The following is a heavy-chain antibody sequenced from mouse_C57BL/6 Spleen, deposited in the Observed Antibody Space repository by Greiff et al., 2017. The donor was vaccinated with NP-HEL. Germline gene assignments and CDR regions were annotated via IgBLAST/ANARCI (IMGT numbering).Heavy chain of an antibody. CDR2: IHPNSGST. J-gene: IGHJ3*01. V-gene: IGHV1-64*01. CDR1: GYTFTSYW. D-gene: IGHD1-1*01. CDR3: ARWYYGSTSAWFAC. Sequence: QVQLKQPGAELVKPGASVELSCKASGYTFTSYWMHWVKQRPGQGLEWIGMIHPNSGSTNYNEKFKSKATLTVDKSSSTAYMQLSSLTSEDSAVYYCARWYYGSTSAWFACWGQGTLVTVSA.